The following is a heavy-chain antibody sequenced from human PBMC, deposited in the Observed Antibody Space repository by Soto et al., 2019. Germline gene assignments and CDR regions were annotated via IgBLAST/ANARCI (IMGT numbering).Heavy chain of an antibody. D-gene: IGHD3-3*01. V-gene: IGHV4-38-2*01. CDR1: GYSISSGYY. Sequence: SETLSLTCAVSGYSISSGYYWGWIRQPPGKGLEWIGSIYHSGSTYYNPSLKSRVTISVDTSKNQFSLKLSSVTAADTAVYYCARAYPQLITIFGVVDYFDYWGQGTLVTVSS. J-gene: IGHJ4*02. CDR2: IYHSGST. CDR3: ARAYPQLITIFGVVDYFDY.